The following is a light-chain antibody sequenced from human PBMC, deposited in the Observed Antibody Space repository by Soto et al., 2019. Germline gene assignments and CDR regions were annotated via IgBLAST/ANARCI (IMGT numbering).Light chain of an antibody. Sequence: SYELTQPPSGSMAPGKTASISCGGNDIGSKGVHWYQQKPGQAPVLVIYSDTDLPPVIPERFSGSNSANLATLTISRVEAGDEADYYCQVWDSGSSHVVFGGGTKVTLL. CDR3: QVWDSGSSHVV. CDR2: SDT. V-gene: IGLV3-21*01. CDR1: DIGSKG. J-gene: IGLJ2*01.